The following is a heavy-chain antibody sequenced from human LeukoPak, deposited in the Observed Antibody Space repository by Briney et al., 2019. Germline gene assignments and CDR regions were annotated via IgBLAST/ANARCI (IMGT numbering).Heavy chain of an antibody. D-gene: IGHD6-19*01. CDR2: IRYDGSNT. Sequence: GGSLRLSCAASGFTFSSYGMHWVRQAPGKGLEWVAFIRYDGSNTYYADSVKGRFTISRDNAKNSLYLQMNSLRAEDTAVYYCAKDISSGWPYCFDYWGQGTLVTVSS. V-gene: IGHV3-30*02. CDR1: GFTFSSYG. CDR3: AKDISSGWPYCFDY. J-gene: IGHJ4*02.